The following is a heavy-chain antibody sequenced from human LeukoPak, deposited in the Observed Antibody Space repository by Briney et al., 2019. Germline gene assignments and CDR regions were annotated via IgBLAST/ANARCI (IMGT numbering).Heavy chain of an antibody. CDR1: GYTFTSYR. CDR3: AGTRGLDYYYGMDV. CDR2: ISAYNGNT. J-gene: IGHJ6*02. V-gene: IGHV1-18*01. D-gene: IGHD3-10*01. Sequence: ASVKVSCKASGYTFTSYRISWVRQAPGQGLEWMGWISAYNGNTNYAQKLQGRVTMTTDTSTSTAYMELRSLRSDDTAVYYCAGTRGLDYYYGMDVWGQGTTVTVSS.